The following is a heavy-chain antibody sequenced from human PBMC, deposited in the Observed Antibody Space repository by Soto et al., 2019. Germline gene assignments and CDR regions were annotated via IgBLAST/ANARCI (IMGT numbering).Heavy chain of an antibody. CDR3: ARDSTPYCGGYCYSSGGYYGMDV. V-gene: IGHV4-59*01. D-gene: IGHD2-21*02. CDR2: IYYSGST. Sequence: SETLSLTCTVSGGSISSYYWSWIRQPPGKGLEWIGYIYYSGSTNYNPSLKSRVTISVDTSKNQFSLKLSSVTAADTAVYYCARDSTPYCGGYCYSSGGYYGMDVWGQGTTVPVSS. J-gene: IGHJ6*02. CDR1: GGSISSYY.